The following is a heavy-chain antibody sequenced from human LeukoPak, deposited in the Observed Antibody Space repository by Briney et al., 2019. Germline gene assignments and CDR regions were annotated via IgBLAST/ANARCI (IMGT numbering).Heavy chain of an antibody. CDR1: DGSISSSSSY. CDR3: GGLQVAAGTIDY. J-gene: IGHJ4*02. V-gene: IGHV4-39*07. D-gene: IGHD6-13*01. Sequence: PSETLSLTCTVSDGSISSSSSYWGWIRQPPGKGLEWIGSIYYSGSTYYNPSLKSRVTISVDTFKNQFSLKLSSVTAADTAVYYCGGLQVAAGTIDYWGQGTLVTVSS. CDR2: IYYSGST.